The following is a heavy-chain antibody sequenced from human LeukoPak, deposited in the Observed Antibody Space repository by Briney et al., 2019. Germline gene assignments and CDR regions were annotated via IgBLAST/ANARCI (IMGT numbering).Heavy chain of an antibody. D-gene: IGHD4-17*01. V-gene: IGHV3-23*01. CDR2: ISFSGITT. CDR3: ARSGYGDYSFDY. Sequence: GGSLRLSCAASGFTFSSYAMSWVRQAPGKGLEWVSGISFSGITTHYADSVKGRFTISRDKSKNTLYLQMNSLRVEDTAVYYCARSGYGDYSFDYWGQGTLVTVSS. CDR1: GFTFSSYA. J-gene: IGHJ4*02.